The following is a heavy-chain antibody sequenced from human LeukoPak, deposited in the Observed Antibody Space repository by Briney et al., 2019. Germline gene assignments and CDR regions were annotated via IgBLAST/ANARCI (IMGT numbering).Heavy chain of an antibody. J-gene: IGHJ4*02. Sequence: PSGTLSLACTVSGDSINSLDLWSWVRQPPGKGLEWIGEMYLSGTTHSNPSVKSRVTISIDKSKNQFFLNLSSVTAADTAVYYCAGLVGRYSSGLYYYYFDYWGQGTLVTVSS. CDR1: GDSINSLDL. CDR3: AGLVGRYSSGLYYYYFDY. CDR2: MYLSGTT. D-gene: IGHD3-22*01. V-gene: IGHV4-4*02.